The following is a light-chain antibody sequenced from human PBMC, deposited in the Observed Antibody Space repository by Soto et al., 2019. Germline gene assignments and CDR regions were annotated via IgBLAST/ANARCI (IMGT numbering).Light chain of an antibody. CDR1: QSVGTF. V-gene: IGKV3-15*01. CDR2: GAS. Sequence: VLTQTPGTLSLSPGGRASLSCRASQSVGTFLAWYQQRSGQAPRLLIYGASPRATGIPGRFSGSGSGTVFTLTISSLQSDDFATYYCQQYNSYPWTFGQGTKVDIK. CDR3: QQYNSYPWT. J-gene: IGKJ1*01.